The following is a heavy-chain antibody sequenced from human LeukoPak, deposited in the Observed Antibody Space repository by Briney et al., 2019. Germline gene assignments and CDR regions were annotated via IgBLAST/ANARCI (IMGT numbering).Heavy chain of an antibody. D-gene: IGHD2-2*01. Sequence: ASVKVSCKASGYTFTSYGISWVRQAPGQGLEWMGWISAYNGNTNYAQKVQGRVTMTTDTSTSTAYMELRSLRSDDTAVYYCARDQGYCSSTSCANNAEYFQHWGQGTLVTDSS. CDR3: ARDQGYCSSTSCANNAEYFQH. CDR1: GYTFTSYG. V-gene: IGHV1-18*01. CDR2: ISAYNGNT. J-gene: IGHJ1*01.